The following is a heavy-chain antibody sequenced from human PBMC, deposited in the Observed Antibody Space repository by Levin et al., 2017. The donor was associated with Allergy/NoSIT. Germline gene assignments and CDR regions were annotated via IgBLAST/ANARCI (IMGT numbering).Heavy chain of an antibody. J-gene: IGHJ4*02. CDR1: GFTLSSYR. Sequence: GESLKISCATSGFTLSSYRMHWVRQAPGKGLVWVSHINSDGITTSYADSVKGRFTISRDNGKNALYLQMNSLRAEDTAVYYCARDGGGLPYWGLGTLVTVSS. CDR3: ARDGGGLPY. D-gene: IGHD3-16*01. V-gene: IGHV3-74*01. CDR2: INSDGITT.